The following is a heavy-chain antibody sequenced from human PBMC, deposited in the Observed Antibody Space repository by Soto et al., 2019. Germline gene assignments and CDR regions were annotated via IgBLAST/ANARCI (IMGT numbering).Heavy chain of an antibody. CDR3: AREWSTSGDLDY. Sequence: PWGSLRLSCAASGVTVSSHSIQWVRQAPGKGLEWVAVISYDGSIKYYADSVKGRFTISRDNSKNTAYLQMNSLRAEDTAVFYCAREWSTSGDLDYWGQGTLVTVSS. CDR2: ISYDGSIK. V-gene: IGHV3-30-3*01. CDR1: GVTVSSHS. D-gene: IGHD3-10*01. J-gene: IGHJ4*02.